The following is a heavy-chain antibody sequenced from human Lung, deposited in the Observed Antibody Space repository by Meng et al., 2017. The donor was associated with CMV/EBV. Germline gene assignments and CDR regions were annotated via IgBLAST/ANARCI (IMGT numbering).Heavy chain of an antibody. V-gene: IGHV4-59*01. D-gene: IGHD3-3*01. CDR1: GTSISPYY. Sequence: SXTXSLXCTVFGTSISPYYWSWIRQPPGKGLEWIGYIYFNGNTNYNPALKSRVTMSLDTSMNQFSLKLNSVTAADTAVYYCARDRSDLWSGPFDPSGRGTLVTVSS. CDR3: ARDRSDLWSGPFDP. J-gene: IGHJ5*02. CDR2: IYFNGNT.